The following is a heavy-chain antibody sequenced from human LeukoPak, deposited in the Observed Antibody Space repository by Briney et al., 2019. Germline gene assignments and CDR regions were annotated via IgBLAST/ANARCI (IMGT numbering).Heavy chain of an antibody. J-gene: IGHJ6*02. CDR3: AKDTGGNGAYFYAMDV. CDR2: INWNSDTK. V-gene: IGHV3-9*01. Sequence: PGRSLRLSCVGSGFAFHNYAMHWVRRPPGKGLEWGSAINWNSDTKAYADSVKGRFTISRDRARNPLYLQMDSLRPEDTALYYCAKDTGGNGAYFYAMDVWGQGTSVTVSS. CDR1: GFAFHNYA. D-gene: IGHD4-23*01.